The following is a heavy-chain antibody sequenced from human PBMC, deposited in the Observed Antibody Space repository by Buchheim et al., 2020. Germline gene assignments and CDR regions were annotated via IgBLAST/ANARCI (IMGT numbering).Heavy chain of an antibody. CDR2: ISYDGSNK. D-gene: IGHD6-19*01. CDR1: GFTFSSYG. V-gene: IGHV3-30*18. CDR3: AKGSKQLLVRGYFDY. Sequence: QVQLVESGGGVVQPGRSLRLSCAASGFTFSSYGMHWVRQAPGKGLEWVAVISYDGSNKYYADSVKGRFTISRDNSKNTLYLQMNSLRAEDTAVYYCAKGSKQLLVRGYFDYWGQGTL. J-gene: IGHJ4*02.